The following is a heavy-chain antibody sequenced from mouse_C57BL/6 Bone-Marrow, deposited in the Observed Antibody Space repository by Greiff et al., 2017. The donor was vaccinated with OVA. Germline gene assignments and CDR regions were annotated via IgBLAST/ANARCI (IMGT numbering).Heavy chain of an antibody. D-gene: IGHD6-1*01. J-gene: IGHJ4*01. Sequence: VQVVESGPELVKPGASVKISCKASGYAFSSSWMNWVKQRPGKGLEWIGRIYPGDGDTNYNGKFKGKATLTADKSSSTAYMQLSSLTSEDSAVYFCARWPHYYAMDYWGQGTSVTVSS. CDR3: ARWPHYYAMDY. CDR1: GYAFSSSW. CDR2: IYPGDGDT. V-gene: IGHV1-82*01.